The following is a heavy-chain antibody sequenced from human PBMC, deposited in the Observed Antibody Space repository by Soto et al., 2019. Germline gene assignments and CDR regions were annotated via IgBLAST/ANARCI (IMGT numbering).Heavy chain of an antibody. CDR2: INHSGST. D-gene: IGHD4-17*01. CDR1: GGSFSGYY. CDR3: AREHNGDYFDY. V-gene: IGHV4-34*01. J-gene: IGHJ4*02. Sequence: SETLSLTCAVYGGSFSGYYWTWIRQPPGTGLEWIGEINHSGSTNYNPSLKSRVTISVDTSKNQFSLKLSSVTAADTAVYYCAREHNGDYFDYWGQGTLVTVSS.